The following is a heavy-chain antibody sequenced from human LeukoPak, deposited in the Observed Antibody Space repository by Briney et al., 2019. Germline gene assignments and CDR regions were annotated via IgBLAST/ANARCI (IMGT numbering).Heavy chain of an antibody. D-gene: IGHD1-1*01. CDR3: ATTRYLGAFDI. J-gene: IGHJ3*02. CDR2: ISGSGGST. Sequence: GGSLRLSCAASGFTFSSYAMSWVRQAPGKGLEWVSAISGSGGSTYYADSVKGRFTISRDNAKKSLFLQMNSLRGEDTAVYYCATTRYLGAFDIWGQGTMVTVSS. CDR1: GFTFSSYA. V-gene: IGHV3-23*01.